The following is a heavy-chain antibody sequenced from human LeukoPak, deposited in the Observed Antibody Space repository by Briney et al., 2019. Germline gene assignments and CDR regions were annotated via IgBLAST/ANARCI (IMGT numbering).Heavy chain of an antibody. CDR3: ARPIWSGGPYGY. CDR1: GGSFSGYY. Sequence: ASGTLSLTCAVYGGSFSGYYWSWIRQPPGKGLEWIGEINHSGSTNYNPSLKSRVTISVDTSKHQFSLKLSSVTAADTAVYYCARPIWSGGPYGYWGQGTLVTVSS. J-gene: IGHJ4*02. D-gene: IGHD3-3*01. V-gene: IGHV4-34*01. CDR2: INHSGST.